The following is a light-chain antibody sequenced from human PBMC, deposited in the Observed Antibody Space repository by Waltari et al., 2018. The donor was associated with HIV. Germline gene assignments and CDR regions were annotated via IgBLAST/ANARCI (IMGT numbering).Light chain of an antibody. CDR2: NEG. CDR3: QVWDSSSDHPGV. V-gene: IGLV3-21*04. CDR1: NIGRKS. Sequence: SYVLTQPPSVSVAPGQTARITCGGNNIGRKSVHWYQQKPGQAPVLFICNEGDRHSGSEERFAGYNSGNTDTITNSRVEAGDEADYYCQVWDSSSDHPGVFGTGTKVTVL. J-gene: IGLJ1*01.